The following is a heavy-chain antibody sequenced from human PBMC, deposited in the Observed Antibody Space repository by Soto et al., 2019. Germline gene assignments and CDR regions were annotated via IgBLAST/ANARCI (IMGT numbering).Heavy chain of an antibody. Sequence: SETLSLTCTVSGGSISSGGYYWSWIRQHPVKGLEWIGYIYYSGSTYYNPSLKSRVTISVDTSKNQFSLKLSSVTAADTAVYYCARDPTYYYGSGSHGQPYYGMDVWGQGTTVTVSS. CDR3: ARDPTYYYGSGSHGQPYYGMDV. CDR2: IYYSGST. CDR1: GGSISSGGYY. D-gene: IGHD3-10*01. V-gene: IGHV4-31*03. J-gene: IGHJ6*02.